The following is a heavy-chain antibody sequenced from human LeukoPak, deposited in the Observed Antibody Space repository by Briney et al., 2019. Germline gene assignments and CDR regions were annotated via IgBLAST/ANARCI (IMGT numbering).Heavy chain of an antibody. D-gene: IGHD6-13*01. CDR2: IYGSDTT. Sequence: PSETLSLTCTVSGASMSNHFWSWIRQPPGKGLEWIGYIYGSDTTNYNPSLKSRVTMSVDTSENQLSLKLSSVTAADTALYYCASRPGGSTWYGVFDYWSRGTLVTVSS. J-gene: IGHJ4*02. V-gene: IGHV4-59*11. CDR1: GASMSNHF. CDR3: ASRPGGSTWYGVFDY.